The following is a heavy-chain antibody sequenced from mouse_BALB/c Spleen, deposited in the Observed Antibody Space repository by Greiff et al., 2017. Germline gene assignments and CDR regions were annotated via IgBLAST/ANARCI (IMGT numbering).Heavy chain of an antibody. Sequence: VQLQQSGPELVKPGALVKISCKASGYTFTSYDINWVKQRPGQGLEWIGYINPYNDGTKYNEKFKGKATLTSDKSSSTAYMELSSLTSEDSAVYYCARGKYYGNYPLLAMDYWGQGTSVTVSS. V-gene: IGHV1-14*01. CDR2: INPYNDGT. D-gene: IGHD2-1*01. CDR3: ARGKYYGNYPLLAMDY. J-gene: IGHJ4*01. CDR1: GYTFTSYD.